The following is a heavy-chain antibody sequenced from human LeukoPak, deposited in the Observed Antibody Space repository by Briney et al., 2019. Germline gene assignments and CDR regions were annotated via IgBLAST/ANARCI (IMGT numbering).Heavy chain of an antibody. D-gene: IGHD3-10*01. V-gene: IGHV3-53*01. CDR2: LYSGETT. CDR1: GFTVATKY. CDR3: ARVGDHYRWYLDL. J-gene: IGHJ2*01. Sequence: GGALRLSCEASGFTVATKYMNWVRPAPAKGLEWVSILYSGETTYYSDSVKGRFTVSRDSSKNTIYLHINSLRAEDTAVYYCARVGDHYRWYLDLWGRGALVTVSS.